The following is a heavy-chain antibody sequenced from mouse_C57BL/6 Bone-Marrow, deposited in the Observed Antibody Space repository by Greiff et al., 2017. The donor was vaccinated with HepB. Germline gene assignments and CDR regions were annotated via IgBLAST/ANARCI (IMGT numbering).Heavy chain of an antibody. D-gene: IGHD2-5*01. Sequence: QVQLQQPGAELVKPGASVKLFCKASGYTFTSYWMHWVKQRPGRGLEWIGRIDPNSGGTKYNEKFKSKATLTVDKPSSTAYMQLSSLTSEHSAVYYCARCYYSNYYAMDYWGQGTSVTVSS. V-gene: IGHV1-72*01. CDR2: IDPNSGGT. CDR1: GYTFTSYW. CDR3: ARCYYSNYYAMDY. J-gene: IGHJ4*01.